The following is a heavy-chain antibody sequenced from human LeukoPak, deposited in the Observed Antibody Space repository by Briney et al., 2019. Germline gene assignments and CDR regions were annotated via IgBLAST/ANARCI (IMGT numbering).Heavy chain of an antibody. J-gene: IGHJ4*02. D-gene: IGHD1-7*01. V-gene: IGHV4-39*01. Sequence: PSETLPLTCTVSGGSISSSSYYWGWIRQPPGKGLEWIGSIYYSGSTYYNPSLKSRVTISVDTSKNQFSLKLRSVTAADTAVYYCASSEWNYARWGQGTLVTVSS. CDR3: ASSEWNYAR. CDR1: GGSISSSSYY. CDR2: IYYSGST.